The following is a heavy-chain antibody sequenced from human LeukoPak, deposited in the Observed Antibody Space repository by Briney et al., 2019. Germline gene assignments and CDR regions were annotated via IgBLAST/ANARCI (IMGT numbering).Heavy chain of an antibody. J-gene: IGHJ4*02. Sequence: AGGSLRLSGAASGFTFSSYGMHWVRQAPGKGLEWVAMIWYDGSNEFYADSVKGRFTISRDNSKNTLYLQMSSLRAEDTAVYYCARDQNSLGDYWGQGTLVTVSS. CDR2: IWYDGSNE. CDR3: ARDQNSLGDY. V-gene: IGHV3-33*01. CDR1: GFTFSSYG. D-gene: IGHD1-26*01.